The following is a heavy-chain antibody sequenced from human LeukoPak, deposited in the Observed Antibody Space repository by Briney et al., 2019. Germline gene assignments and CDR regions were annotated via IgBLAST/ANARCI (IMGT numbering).Heavy chain of an antibody. V-gene: IGHV4-34*01. J-gene: IGHJ6*02. CDR1: GGSISSYY. Sequence: SETLSLTCTVSGGSISSYYWSWIRQPPGKGLEWIGEINHSGSTNYNPSLKSRVTISVDTSKNQFSLKLSSVTAADTAVYYCARAFGGDYYYYGMDVWGQGTTVTVSS. CDR3: ARAFGGDYYYYGMDV. D-gene: IGHD3-16*01. CDR2: INHSGST.